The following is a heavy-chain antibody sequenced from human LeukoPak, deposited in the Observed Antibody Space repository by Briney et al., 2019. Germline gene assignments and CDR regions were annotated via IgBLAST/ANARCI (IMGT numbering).Heavy chain of an antibody. CDR1: GFTFSDSA. CDR2: IRSKPQSYAT. D-gene: IGHD1-26*01. V-gene: IGHV3-73*01. CDR3: TRVGPSTVVDY. Sequence: GGSLRLSCAASGFTFSDSAIHWVRQASGKGLEWVGRIRSKPQSYATAYDESLKGRFIISRDDSKNTAYLQMSSLKIEDTAVYYCTRVGPSTVVDYWGQGTQVTVSS. J-gene: IGHJ4*02.